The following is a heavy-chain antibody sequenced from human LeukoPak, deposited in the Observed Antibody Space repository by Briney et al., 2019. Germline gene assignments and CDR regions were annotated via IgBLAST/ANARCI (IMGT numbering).Heavy chain of an antibody. CDR1: GYTFTGYY. CDR2: INPNSGGT. V-gene: IGHV1-2*02. J-gene: IGHJ4*02. CDR3: ARSEFLGYCSGGSCGGLDYFDY. Sequence: ASVKVSCKASGYTFTGYYMHWVRQAPGQGLEWMGWINPNSGGTNYAQKFQGRVTMTRDTSISTAYMELSRLRSDDTAVYYCARSEFLGYCSGGSCGGLDYFDYWGQGTLVTVSS. D-gene: IGHD2-15*01.